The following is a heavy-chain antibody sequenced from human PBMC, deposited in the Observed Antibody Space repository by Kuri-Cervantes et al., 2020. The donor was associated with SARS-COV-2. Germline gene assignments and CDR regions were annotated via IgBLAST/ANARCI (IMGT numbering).Heavy chain of an antibody. D-gene: IGHD3-10*01. CDR2: ISWNSGSK. CDR3: ARGINWFDP. Sequence: SLKISCEASGFTFDDYVMYWVRQPPGKGLEWVAGISWNSGSKDYADSVKGRFTISRDNAKNSLYLQMNSLRAEDTALYHCARGINWFDPWGQGTLVTVSS. V-gene: IGHV3-9*01. CDR1: GFTFDDYV. J-gene: IGHJ5*02.